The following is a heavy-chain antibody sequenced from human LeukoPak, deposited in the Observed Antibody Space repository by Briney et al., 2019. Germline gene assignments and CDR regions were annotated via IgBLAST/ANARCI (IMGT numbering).Heavy chain of an antibody. CDR3: ARRAYNNHFFDY. D-gene: IGHD4-11*01. CDR1: GFTFSDYY. J-gene: IGHJ4*02. CDR2: VSGSGDSK. Sequence: GGSLRLSCAASGFTFSDYYTTWIRQAPGKGLEWVSDVSGSGDSKFYADSVKGRFTISRDNAKKSLYLQVSSLRAEDTAVYYCARRAYNNHFFDYWGQGTLVTVSP. V-gene: IGHV3-11*01.